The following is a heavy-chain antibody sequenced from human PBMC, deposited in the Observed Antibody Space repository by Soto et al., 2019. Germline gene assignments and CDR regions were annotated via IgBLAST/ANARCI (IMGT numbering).Heavy chain of an antibody. V-gene: IGHV1-24*01. J-gene: IGHJ4*02. CDR2: FEPGHGVT. D-gene: IGHD3-10*01. CDR1: GYTLTELS. CDR3: ARVVGQTHLWFGELLPIDY. Sequence: ASVKLSCKVSGYTLTELSMRWVRQAPGKGLEWMGSFEPGHGVTMYAQEFQGRVTMTADTSADTAYMDLSSLRSDDTAVYYCARVVGQTHLWFGELLPIDYWGQGTLVTVSS.